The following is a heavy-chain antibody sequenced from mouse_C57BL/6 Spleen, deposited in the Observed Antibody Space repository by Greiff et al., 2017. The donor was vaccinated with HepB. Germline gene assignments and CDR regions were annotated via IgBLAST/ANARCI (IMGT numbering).Heavy chain of an antibody. CDR2: ISDGGSYT. J-gene: IGHJ2*01. V-gene: IGHV5-4*03. Sequence: EVMLVESGGGLVKPGGSLKLSCAASGFTFSSYAMSWVRQTPEKRLEWVATISDGGSYTYYPDNVKGRFTISRDNAKNNLYLQMSHLKSEDTAMYYCARGGRYGNYDYWGQGTTLTVSS. CDR3: ARGGRYGNYDY. D-gene: IGHD2-1*01. CDR1: GFTFSSYA.